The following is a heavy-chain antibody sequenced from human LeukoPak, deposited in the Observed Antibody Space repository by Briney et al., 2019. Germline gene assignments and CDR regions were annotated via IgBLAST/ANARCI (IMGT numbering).Heavy chain of an antibody. V-gene: IGHV3-7*03. CDR3: AKDGLSIVGATTEFDY. D-gene: IGHD1-26*01. CDR2: IKFDGSDK. Sequence: PGGSLRLSCAASGFTFSNYWMSWVRQAPGKGLEWVANIKFDGSDKFYVDSVKGRFTISRDDAKNSLYLQMNSLRAEDTALYYCAKDGLSIVGATTEFDYWGQGTLVTVSS. CDR1: GFTFSNYW. J-gene: IGHJ4*02.